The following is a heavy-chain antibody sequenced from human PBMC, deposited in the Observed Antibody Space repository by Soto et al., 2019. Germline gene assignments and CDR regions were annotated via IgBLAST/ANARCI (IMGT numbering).Heavy chain of an antibody. Sequence: PGGSLRLSCAASGFTFDDYAMNWVRQAPGKGLEWVSLISWDGGSTYYADSVKGRFTISRDNSKNSLYLQMNSLRAEDTALYYFAKGSTVLGVGPDAVDIWGQGTIGTRSS. D-gene: IGHD3-3*01. CDR3: AKGSTVLGVGPDAVDI. J-gene: IGHJ3*02. CDR1: GFTFDDYA. CDR2: ISWDGGST. V-gene: IGHV3-43D*04.